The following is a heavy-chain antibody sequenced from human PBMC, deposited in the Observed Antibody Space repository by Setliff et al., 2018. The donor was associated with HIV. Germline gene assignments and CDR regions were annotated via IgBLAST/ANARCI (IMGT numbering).Heavy chain of an antibody. CDR2: IYYSGST. CDR1: GGSISSGSYS. CDR3: ARYTSKLDWFDP. J-gene: IGHJ5*02. Sequence: SETLSLTCTVSGGSISSGSYSWGWIRQPPGKGLEWIGSIYYSGSTYYNPSLKSRVTISVDTSKNHFSLKLSSVTAADTAVYYCARYTSKLDWFDPWGQGTLVTVSS. V-gene: IGHV4-39*02. D-gene: IGHD2-2*02.